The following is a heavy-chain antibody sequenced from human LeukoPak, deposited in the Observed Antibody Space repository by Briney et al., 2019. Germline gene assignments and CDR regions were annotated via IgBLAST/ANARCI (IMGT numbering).Heavy chain of an antibody. CDR3: AKDLDYYDSSGYDY. D-gene: IGHD3-22*01. J-gene: IGHJ4*02. Sequence: GGSLRLSCAASGFTFSSYAMSWVRQAPGKGLEWVSAISGSGGSTYYADSVKGRFAISRDNSKNTLYLQMNSLRAEDTAVYYCAKDLDYYDSSGYDYWGQGTLVTVSS. V-gene: IGHV3-23*01. CDR1: GFTFSSYA. CDR2: ISGSGGST.